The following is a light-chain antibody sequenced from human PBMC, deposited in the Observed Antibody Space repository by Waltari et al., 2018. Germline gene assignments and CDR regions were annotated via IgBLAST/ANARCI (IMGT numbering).Light chain of an antibody. J-gene: IGLJ2*01. CDR1: SNDVGGYNF. V-gene: IGLV2-14*03. CDR2: DVR. CDR3: SSQSSNDVVL. Sequence: QSALTQPASVSGSPGQSVTIFCAGTSNDVGGYNFVSWYQDHPRQAPRVIIYDVRDRPSGVSDRFSGSKSGNTASLTISGLQAEDEADYYCSSQSSNDVVLFGGGTKLTVL.